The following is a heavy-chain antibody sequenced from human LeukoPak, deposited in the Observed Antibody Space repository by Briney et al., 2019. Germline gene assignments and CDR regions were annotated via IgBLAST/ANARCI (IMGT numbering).Heavy chain of an antibody. Sequence: GGSLRLSCAASGFTFSSYWMSWVRQAPGKGLEWVANIKQDGSEKYYVDSVKGRFTISRDNAKNSLYLQMNSLRAEDTAVYYCARQRGYYDSSGLDYWGQGPLVNVSS. V-gene: IGHV3-7*01. J-gene: IGHJ4*02. D-gene: IGHD3-22*01. CDR1: GFTFSSYW. CDR3: ARQRGYYDSSGLDY. CDR2: IKQDGSEK.